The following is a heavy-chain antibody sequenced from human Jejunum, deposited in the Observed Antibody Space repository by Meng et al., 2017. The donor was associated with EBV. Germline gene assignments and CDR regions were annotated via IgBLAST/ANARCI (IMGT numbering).Heavy chain of an antibody. CDR3: ARASSERLLDY. CDR1: TDFISSYEW. J-gene: IGHJ4*02. V-gene: IGHV4-4*02. D-gene: IGHD1-14*01. Sequence: HVPLQDSGPGLVKPSGTLSLTCAVSTDFISSYEWWSWVRQPPGKGLEWLGEINQVGSTYYNPSLKSRVTISIDTSKRQFSLRLNSMTAADTAVYYCARASSERLLDYWGQGTLVTVSS. CDR2: INQVGST.